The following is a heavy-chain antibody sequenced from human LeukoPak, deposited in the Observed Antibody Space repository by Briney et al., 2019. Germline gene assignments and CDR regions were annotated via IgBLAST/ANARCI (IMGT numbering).Heavy chain of an antibody. CDR2: IYSGGST. D-gene: IGHD3-10*01. CDR3: ARDLPVRGSFGMDV. J-gene: IGHJ6*02. Sequence: GGSLRLSCAASGFTVSSNYMSWVRQAPGKGLEWVSVIYSGGSTYYADSVKGRFTISRHNSKNTLYLQMNSLRAEDTAAYYCARDLPVRGSFGMDVWGQGTTVTVSS. CDR1: GFTVSSNY. V-gene: IGHV3-53*04.